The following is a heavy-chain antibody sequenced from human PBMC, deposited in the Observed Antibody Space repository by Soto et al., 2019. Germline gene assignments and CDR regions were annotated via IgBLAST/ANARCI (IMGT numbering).Heavy chain of an antibody. CDR3: ARDRRGSGSYYHY. J-gene: IGHJ4*02. Sequence: SETLSLTCTVSGGSISSYYWSWIRQPPGKGLEWIGYIYYSGSTNYNPSLKSRVTISVDTSKNQFSLKLSSVTAADTAVYYCARDRRGSGSYYHYWGQGTLVTVSS. CDR1: GGSISSYY. D-gene: IGHD3-10*01. CDR2: IYYSGST. V-gene: IGHV4-59*01.